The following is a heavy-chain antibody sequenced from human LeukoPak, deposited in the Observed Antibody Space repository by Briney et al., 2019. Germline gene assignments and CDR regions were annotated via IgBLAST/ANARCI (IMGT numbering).Heavy chain of an antibody. J-gene: IGHJ6*03. D-gene: IGHD2-2*01. CDR3: PVVPAADYYYYYMDV. CDR2: ISGSGGST. Sequence: GGSLRLSCAASGFTVSSNYMSWVRQAPGKGLEWVSAISGSGGSTYYADSVKGRFTISRDNSKNTLYLQMNSLRAEDTAVYYCPVVPAADYYYYYMDVWGKGTTVTVSS. CDR1: GFTVSSNY. V-gene: IGHV3-23*01.